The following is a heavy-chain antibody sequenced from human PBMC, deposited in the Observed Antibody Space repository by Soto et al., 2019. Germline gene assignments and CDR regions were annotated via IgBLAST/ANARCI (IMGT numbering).Heavy chain of an antibody. Sequence: SETLSLTCAVYGGSFSGYYWSWIRQPPGKGLEWIGEINHSGSTNYNPSLKSRVTISVDTSKNQFSLKLSSVTAADTAVYYCARLRGYCSGGSCYWYFDYWGQGTLVTVSS. D-gene: IGHD2-15*01. CDR3: ARLRGYCSGGSCYWYFDY. CDR2: INHSGST. CDR1: GGSFSGYY. J-gene: IGHJ4*02. V-gene: IGHV4-34*01.